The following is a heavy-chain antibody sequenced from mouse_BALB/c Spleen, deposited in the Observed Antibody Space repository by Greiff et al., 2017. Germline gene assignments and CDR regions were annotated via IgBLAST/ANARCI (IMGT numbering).Heavy chain of an antibody. CDR2: INPSNGGT. D-gene: IGHD2-1*01. CDR1: GYTFTSYY. Sequence: QVQLKQSGAELVKPGASVKLSCKASGYTFTSYYMYWVKQRPGQGLEWIGEINPSNGGTNFNEKFKSKATLTVDKSSSTAYMQLSSLTSEDSAVYYCTRGNGNYVLWYFDYWGQGTTLTVSS. CDR3: TRGNGNYVLWYFDY. J-gene: IGHJ2*01. V-gene: IGHV1S81*02.